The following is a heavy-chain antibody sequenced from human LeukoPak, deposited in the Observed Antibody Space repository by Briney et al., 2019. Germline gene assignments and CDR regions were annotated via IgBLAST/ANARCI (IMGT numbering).Heavy chain of an antibody. D-gene: IGHD6-19*01. CDR2: ISGSGGST. Sequence: GSLRPSCAASGFTFSSYAMSWVRQAPGKGLEWVSAISGSGGSTYYEDSVKGRFTISRDNSKNTLYLQMNRLRAEDTAVYYCAKGSVAGTRYYYYYMDVWGKGTTVTVSS. V-gene: IGHV3-23*01. CDR1: GFTFSSYA. CDR3: AKGSVAGTRYYYYYMDV. J-gene: IGHJ6*03.